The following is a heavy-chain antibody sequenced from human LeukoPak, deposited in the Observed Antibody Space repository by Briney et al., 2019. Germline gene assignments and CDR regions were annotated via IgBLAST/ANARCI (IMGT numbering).Heavy chain of an antibody. CDR3: ARHFAPCGGVCPYFDY. D-gene: IGHD2-21*02. Sequence: PSQTLSLTCTVSGGSISSGDYYWSWIRQPPGKGLEWIGYIDYSGSTYYNPSLKSRVTISVDTTKNQLSLKLSSRTEAYEAVYYCARHFAPCGGVCPYFDYWGQGALVTVSS. CDR1: GGSISSGDYY. V-gene: IGHV4-30-4*01. CDR2: IDYSGST. J-gene: IGHJ4*02.